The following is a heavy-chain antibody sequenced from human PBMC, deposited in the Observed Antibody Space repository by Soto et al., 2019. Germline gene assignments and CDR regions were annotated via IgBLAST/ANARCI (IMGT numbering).Heavy chain of an antibody. D-gene: IGHD2-2*01. J-gene: IGHJ3*02. CDR2: IYYSGST. CDR1: GGSISSYY. CDR3: ARLTRYCSSTSCYADAFDI. V-gene: IGHV4-59*01. Sequence: SETLSLTCTVSGGSISSYYWSWIRQPPGKGLEWIGYIYYSGSTNYNPSLKSRVTISVDTSKNQFSLKLSSVTAADTAAYYCARLTRYCSSTSCYADAFDIWGQGTMVT.